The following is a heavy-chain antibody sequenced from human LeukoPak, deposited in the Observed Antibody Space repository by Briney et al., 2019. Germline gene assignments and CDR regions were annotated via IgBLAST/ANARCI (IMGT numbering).Heavy chain of an antibody. CDR3: ARVADMVRGVIHYYFDY. CDR2: ISSSSSYI. D-gene: IGHD3-10*01. Sequence: PGGSLRLSCAASGFTFSSYSMNWVRQAPGEGLEWVSSISSSSSYIYYADSVKGRFTISRDNAKNSLYLQMNSLRAEDTAVYYCARVADMVRGVIHYYFDYWGQGTLVTVSS. V-gene: IGHV3-21*01. CDR1: GFTFSSYS. J-gene: IGHJ4*02.